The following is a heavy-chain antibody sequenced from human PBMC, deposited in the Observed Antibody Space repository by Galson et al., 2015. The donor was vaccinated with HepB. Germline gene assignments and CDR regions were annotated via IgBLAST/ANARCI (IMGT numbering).Heavy chain of an antibody. J-gene: IGHJ4*02. V-gene: IGHV1-3*01. CDR1: GYTFTSYA. CDR3: ARSLPGYSSGWYAEY. CDR2: INAGNGNT. D-gene: IGHD6-19*01. Sequence: SVKVSCKASGYTFTSYAMHWVRQAPGQRLEWMGWINAGNGNTKYSQKFQGRVTITRDTSASTAYMELSSLRSEDTAVYYCARSLPGYSSGWYAEYWGQGTLVTVSS.